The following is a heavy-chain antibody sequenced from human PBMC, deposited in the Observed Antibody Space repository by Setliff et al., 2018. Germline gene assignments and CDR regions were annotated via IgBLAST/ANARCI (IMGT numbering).Heavy chain of an antibody. J-gene: IGHJ6*02. D-gene: IGHD4-17*01. V-gene: IGHV1-69*13. Sequence: WASVKVSCKASGGTFSSYDISWVRQAPGQGLEWMGGIIPIFGTANYAQKFQGRVTITADESTSTAYMELSSLRSEDTAVYYCARDLIDPDYGDYLSFYYYGMDVWGQGTTVTVSS. CDR2: IIPIFGTA. CDR1: GGTFSSYD. CDR3: ARDLIDPDYGDYLSFYYYGMDV.